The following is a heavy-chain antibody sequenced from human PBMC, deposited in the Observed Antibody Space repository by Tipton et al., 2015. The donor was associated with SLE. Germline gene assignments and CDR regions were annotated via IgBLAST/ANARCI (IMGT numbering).Heavy chain of an antibody. D-gene: IGHD7-27*01. CDR3: ARAELGSDAFDI. J-gene: IGHJ3*02. CDR2: IYHSGST. V-gene: IGHV4-38-2*02. CDR1: GGSISSYY. Sequence: TLSLTCTVSGGSISSYYWSWIRQPPGKGLEWIGSIYHSGSTYYNPSLKSRVTISVDTSKNQFSLKLSSVTAADTAVYYCARAELGSDAFDIWGQGTMVTVSS.